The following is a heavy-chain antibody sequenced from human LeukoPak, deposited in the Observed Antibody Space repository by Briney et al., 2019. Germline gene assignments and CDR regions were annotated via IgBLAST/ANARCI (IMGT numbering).Heavy chain of an antibody. Sequence: GESLKISCKGSGYSFSSYWISWVRQMPGKGLEWMGRIDPSDSYTNYSPSFQGHVTISADKSISTAYLQWSSLKASDTAMYYCARHKDYGAHERAFDIWGQGTMVTVSS. CDR1: GYSFSSYW. CDR2: IDPSDSYT. CDR3: ARHKDYGAHERAFDI. V-gene: IGHV5-10-1*01. J-gene: IGHJ3*02. D-gene: IGHD4-17*01.